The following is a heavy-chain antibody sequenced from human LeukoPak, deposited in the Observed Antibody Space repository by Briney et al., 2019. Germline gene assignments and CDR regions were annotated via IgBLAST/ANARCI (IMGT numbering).Heavy chain of an antibody. D-gene: IGHD7-27*01. CDR3: ARDSWGSVGNY. CDR2: INPNSGGT. V-gene: IGHV1-2*06. J-gene: IGHJ4*02. CDR1: GYTFIGYY. Sequence: ASVKVSCKASGYTFIGYYMHWVRQAPGQGLEWMGRINPNSGGTNYAQKFQGRVTMTRDTSISTPYMELSRLRSDDTAVYYCARDSWGSVGNYWGQGTLVTVSS.